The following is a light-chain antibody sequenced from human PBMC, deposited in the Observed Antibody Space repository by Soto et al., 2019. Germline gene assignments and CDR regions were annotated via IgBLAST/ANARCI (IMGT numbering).Light chain of an antibody. CDR1: QSVSSSY. CDR2: GAS. CDR3: QQYGSPPWT. J-gene: IGKJ1*01. Sequence: EIVLTQSPGTLSLSPGERATLSCRSSQSVSSSYLAWYQQKPGQAPRLLIYGASSRATGIPDRLSGSGSGTDLTLNISRLEPEDFAVDYCQQYGSPPWTFGHGTKVEIK. V-gene: IGKV3-20*01.